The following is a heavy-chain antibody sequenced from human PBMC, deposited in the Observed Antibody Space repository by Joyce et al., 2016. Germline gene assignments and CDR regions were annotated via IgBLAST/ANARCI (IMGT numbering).Heavy chain of an antibody. Sequence: EVQLLESGGGLVQPGGSLRLSCAASGFTFRSYAMSWVRQARGKGVEWVSAISGSGGSTYYADSVKGRFTISRDNSKNTLYLQMNSLRDEDTAVYYCAKDSSPYSSGWQNYYYYMDVWGKGTTVTVSS. CDR3: AKDSSPYSSGWQNYYYYMDV. CDR1: GFTFRSYA. D-gene: IGHD6-19*01. J-gene: IGHJ6*03. V-gene: IGHV3-23*01. CDR2: ISGSGGST.